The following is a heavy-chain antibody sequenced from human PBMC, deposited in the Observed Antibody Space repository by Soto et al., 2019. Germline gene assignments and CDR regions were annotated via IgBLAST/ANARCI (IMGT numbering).Heavy chain of an antibody. D-gene: IGHD6-19*01. Sequence: SGPTLVNPTQTLTLTCIFSGFSLRTSGVGVGWIRQPPGKALEWLGFIYWNDDKRYSPSLKSRLTITKDTSKNQVVLTMTNMDPVDTATYYCAKSGSSGWYGWFDPWGQGALVTVSS. J-gene: IGHJ5*02. CDR1: GFSLRTSGVG. CDR2: IYWNDDK. V-gene: IGHV2-5*01. CDR3: AKSGSSGWYGWFDP.